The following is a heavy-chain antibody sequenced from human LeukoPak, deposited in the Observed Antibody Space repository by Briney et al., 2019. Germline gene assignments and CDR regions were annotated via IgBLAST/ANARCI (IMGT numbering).Heavy chain of an antibody. V-gene: IGHV4-34*01. CDR2: INHSGST. D-gene: IGHD3-16*02. Sequence: PSETLSLTCGVYGGPFCGYYWSWIRQPPGRGLEWIGEINHSGSTNYNPSLKSRVTISVDTSKNQFSLKLSSVTAADTAVYYCFRGSFRHFDYWGQRALGTVSS. CDR3: FRGSFRHFDY. J-gene: IGHJ4*02. CDR1: GGPFCGYY.